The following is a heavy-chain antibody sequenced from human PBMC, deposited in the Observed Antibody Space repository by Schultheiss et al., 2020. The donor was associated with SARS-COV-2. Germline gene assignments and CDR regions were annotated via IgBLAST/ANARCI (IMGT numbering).Heavy chain of an antibody. D-gene: IGHD3-10*01. V-gene: IGHV4-59*01. CDR2: IYYTVST. CDR3: AREGTNYGSGTYSNVYFDY. CDR1: GGSISGYY. Sequence: SETLSLTCTVSGGSISGYYWSWIRQTPEKGLEWIAYIYYTVSTNYNPSLKSRVTISVDTSKNQFSLKLNSVTATDTAVYYCAREGTNYGSGTYSNVYFDYWGQGALVTVSS. J-gene: IGHJ4*02.